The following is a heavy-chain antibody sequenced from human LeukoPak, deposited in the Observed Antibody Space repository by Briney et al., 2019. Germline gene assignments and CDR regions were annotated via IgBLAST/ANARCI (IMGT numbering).Heavy chain of an antibody. Sequence: PSETLSLTCTVSGGSISSSSAYWGWIRPPPGKGLEWIGSIYYSKNTYYNPSLKSRVTISADTSKNQFSLTLGSVSATDTAVCYCVSPRGFSYGYFDYWGQGTLVTVSS. CDR1: GGSISSSSAY. V-gene: IGHV4-39*01. CDR2: IYYSKNT. D-gene: IGHD5-18*01. CDR3: VSPRGFSYGYFDY. J-gene: IGHJ4*02.